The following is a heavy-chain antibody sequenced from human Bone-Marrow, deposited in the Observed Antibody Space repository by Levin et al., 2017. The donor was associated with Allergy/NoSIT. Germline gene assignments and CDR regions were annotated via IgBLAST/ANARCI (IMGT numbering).Heavy chain of an antibody. CDR2: IKSNIDGGTT. CDR1: GLTFSNAW. J-gene: IGHJ6*03. Sequence: ETLSLTCAGSGLTFSNAWMSWVRQAPGQGLEWVGRIKSNIDGGTTDYAAPVKGRCTISRDDSKNTLYLQMNSLKTEDTAVYYCTTDYQYDYGSGSYYNMDVWGKGTTVTVSS. D-gene: IGHD3-10*01. CDR3: TTDYQYDYGSGSYYNMDV. V-gene: IGHV3-15*01.